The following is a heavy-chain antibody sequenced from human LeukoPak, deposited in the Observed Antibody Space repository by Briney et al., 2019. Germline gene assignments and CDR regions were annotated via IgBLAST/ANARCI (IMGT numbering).Heavy chain of an antibody. CDR1: GFTFSTYA. D-gene: IGHD4-11*01. V-gene: IGHV3-21*01. CDR2: ITGDSAYI. CDR3: VKEGIDYTNFYNYYYMDV. J-gene: IGHJ6*03. Sequence: GGSLRLSCAASGFTFSTYAMNWVRQAPGEGLKWVSCITGDSAYIYYADSVKGRFTISRDNAKNSLYLQMNSLRAEDTAVYFCVKEGIDYTNFYNYYYMDVWGKGTTVTVSS.